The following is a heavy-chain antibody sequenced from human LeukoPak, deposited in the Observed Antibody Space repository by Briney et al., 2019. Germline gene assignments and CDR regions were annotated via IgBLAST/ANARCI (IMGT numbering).Heavy chain of an antibody. J-gene: IGHJ4*02. V-gene: IGHV3-23*01. CDR3: AKAVAYGHFDY. CDR2: ISGSGGST. Sequence: PGGSLRLSCAASGFTFSTYAMSWVRQGPGKGLEWVSVISGSGGSTYYADSVKGRFTISRDNSKNTLYLQMNSLRAEDTAVYYCAKAVAYGHFDYRGQGTLVTVSS. D-gene: IGHD2-21*01. CDR1: GFTFSTYA.